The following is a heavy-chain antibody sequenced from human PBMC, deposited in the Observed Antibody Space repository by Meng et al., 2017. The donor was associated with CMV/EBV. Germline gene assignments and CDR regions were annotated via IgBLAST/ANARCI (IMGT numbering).Heavy chain of an antibody. D-gene: IGHD3-10*01. J-gene: IGHJ4*02. Sequence: QVQLQKWGEGLLKPSETLSLTCAVYGGSFSGYYWSWIRQPPGKGLEWSGEINHSGSTNYNPSLKSRVTISVDTSKNQFSLKLSSVTAADTAVYYCARESMVRGEDWGQGTLVTASS. CDR3: ARESMVRGED. CDR2: INHSGST. V-gene: IGHV4-34*01. CDR1: GGSFSGYY.